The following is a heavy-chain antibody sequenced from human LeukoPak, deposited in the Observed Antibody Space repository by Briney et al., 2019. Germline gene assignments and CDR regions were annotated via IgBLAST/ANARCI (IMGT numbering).Heavy chain of an antibody. CDR3: AKADCSRSSCSRIDY. CDR2: INWKGNRT. V-gene: IGHV3-23*01. D-gene: IGHD2-2*01. J-gene: IGHJ4*02. Sequence: PGGSLRLSCAASGFTFSTYAMGWVRQAPGKGLGWVAAINWKGNRTFHADSVKGRFTISRDNSKKTVYIQMSGLRGEDAALYYCAKADCSRSSCSRIDYWGQGTLVTVSS. CDR1: GFTFSTYA.